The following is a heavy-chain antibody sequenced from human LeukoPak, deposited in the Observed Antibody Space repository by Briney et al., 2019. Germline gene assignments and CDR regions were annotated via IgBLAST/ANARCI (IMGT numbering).Heavy chain of an antibody. Sequence: SETLSLTCTVSGVFISSHYWSWIRQPPGKGLEWIGYIYYSGSTNYNPSLKSRVTISVDTSKNQFSLKLSSVTAADTAVYYCAREAIAVPGEFDHWGQGTLVTVSS. J-gene: IGHJ4*02. CDR3: AREAIAVPGEFDH. CDR1: GVFISSHY. CDR2: IYYSGST. V-gene: IGHV4-59*11. D-gene: IGHD6-19*01.